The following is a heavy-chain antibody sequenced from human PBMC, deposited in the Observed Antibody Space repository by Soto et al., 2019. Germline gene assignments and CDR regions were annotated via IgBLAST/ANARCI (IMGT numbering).Heavy chain of an antibody. Sequence: QVQLQESGPGLVKPSGTLSLTCAVSGGSITSTNWWSWVRQPPGKGLEWIGEIYPSGTTNYNPSLKSRVTLPVDKSNNPFSLKPTSVTAADTAVYYCARYRGIAAAGSWGQGMLVTVSS. J-gene: IGHJ5*02. V-gene: IGHV4-4*02. D-gene: IGHD6-13*01. CDR1: GGSITSTNW. CDR2: IYPSGTT. CDR3: ARYRGIAAAGS.